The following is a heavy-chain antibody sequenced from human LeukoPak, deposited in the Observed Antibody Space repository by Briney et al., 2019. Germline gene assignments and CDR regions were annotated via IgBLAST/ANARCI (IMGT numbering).Heavy chain of an antibody. D-gene: IGHD6-13*01. CDR2: ISDSGGRT. J-gene: IGHJ4*02. V-gene: IGHV3-23*01. Sequence: GGSLRLSCAVSGITLSNYGMSWVRQAPGKGLEWVAGISDSGGRTNYADSVKGRFTISRDNPKNTLYLQMNSLRAEDTAVYYCAKDLTEIAAAGNDYWGQGTLVTVSS. CDR3: AKDLTEIAAAGNDY. CDR1: GITLSNYG.